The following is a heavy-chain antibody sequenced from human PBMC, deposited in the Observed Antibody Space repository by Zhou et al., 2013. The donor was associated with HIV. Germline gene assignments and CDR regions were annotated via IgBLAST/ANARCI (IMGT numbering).Heavy chain of an antibody. J-gene: IGHJ4*02. CDR3: ARRGTSTGWSFDY. Sequence: VQLQQWGAGLLKPSETLSLICAVHGGSLNDYYWNWIRQPPGRGLEWIGEINHRGGTTYNPSLKSRVTMSVDMSNNQVSLKLISITAADTAVYYCARRGTSTGWSFDYWGQGTLVSVSS. D-gene: IGHD6-19*01. CDR2: INHRGGT. V-gene: IGHV4-34*01. CDR1: GGSLNDYY.